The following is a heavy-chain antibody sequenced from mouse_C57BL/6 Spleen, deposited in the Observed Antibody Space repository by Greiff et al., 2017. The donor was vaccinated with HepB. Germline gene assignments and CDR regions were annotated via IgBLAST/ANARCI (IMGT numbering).Heavy chain of an antibody. D-gene: IGHD2-4*01. CDR3: ARERAYDYDEGYAMDY. CDR1: GFSLSTSGMG. J-gene: IGHJ4*01. CDR2: IYWDDDK. V-gene: IGHV8-12*01. Sequence: QVTLKVSGPGILQSSQTLSLTCSISGFSLSTSGMGVSWFRQPSGKGLEWLAHIYWDDDKRYNPSLKSRLTISKDTSRNQVFLKITSVDTADTATYFCARERAYDYDEGYAMDYCGQGTSVTVSS.